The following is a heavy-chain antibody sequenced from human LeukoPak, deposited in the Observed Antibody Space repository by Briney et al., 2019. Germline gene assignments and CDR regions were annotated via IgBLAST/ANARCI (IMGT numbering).Heavy chain of an antibody. CDR1: GGTFSSYA. CDR3: ARGREGAGSYGMDV. J-gene: IGHJ6*02. D-gene: IGHD1-26*01. CDR2: IIPIFGTA. Sequence: SVRVSCKASGGTFSSYAISWVRQAPGQGLEWMGGIIPIFGTANYAQKFQGRVTITADESTSTAYMELSSLRSEDTAVYCCARGREGAGSYGMDVWGQGTTVTVSS. V-gene: IGHV1-69*13.